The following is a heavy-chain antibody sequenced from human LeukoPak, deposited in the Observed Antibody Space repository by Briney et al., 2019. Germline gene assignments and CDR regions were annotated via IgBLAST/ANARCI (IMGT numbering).Heavy chain of an antibody. CDR2: ISGSSTSI. J-gene: IGHJ4*02. Sequence: GGPLRLSCAAAGLTFSNYGMHWVRQAPGKGLEWVSYISGSSTSIYYADSVKGRFTISRDNAKDSLYLQMNSLRAEDTAVYYCAGSVLTGYPNFDYWGQGTLVTVSS. V-gene: IGHV3-48*04. CDR1: GLTFSNYG. D-gene: IGHD3-9*01. CDR3: AGSVLTGYPNFDY.